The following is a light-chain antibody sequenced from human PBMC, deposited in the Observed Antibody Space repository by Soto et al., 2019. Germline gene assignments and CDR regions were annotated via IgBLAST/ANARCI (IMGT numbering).Light chain of an antibody. CDR3: QQYNNWPPIT. V-gene: IGKV3-15*01. J-gene: IGKJ5*01. CDR2: GAS. CDR1: QSVSSN. Sequence: SVSPAARSTPPGRVSQSVSSNLAWYQQKPGQAPRLLIYGASTRATGIPARFSGSGSGTEFTLTISSLQSEDFAVYYCQQYNNWPPITFGQGTRLEIK.